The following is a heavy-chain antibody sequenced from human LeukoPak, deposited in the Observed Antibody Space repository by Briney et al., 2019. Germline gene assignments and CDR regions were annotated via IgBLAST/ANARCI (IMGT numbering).Heavy chain of an antibody. J-gene: IGHJ3*02. D-gene: IGHD3-22*01. CDR2: IIPIFGTA. V-gene: IGHV1-69*05. Sequence: SVKVSCKASGGTFSSYAISWVRQAPGQGLEWMGGIIPIFGTANYAQKFQGRVTITTDESTSTAYMELSSLRSEDTAVYYCARDPLVSAVVVVQSVGRSYAFDIWGQGTMVTVSS. CDR1: GGTFSSYA. CDR3: ARDPLVSAVVVVQSVGRSYAFDI.